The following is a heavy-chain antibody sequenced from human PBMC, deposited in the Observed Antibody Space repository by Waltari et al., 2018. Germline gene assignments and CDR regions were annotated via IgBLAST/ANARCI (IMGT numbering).Heavy chain of an antibody. J-gene: IGHJ6*04. CDR1: GFTFSSYA. CDR2: ISYDGSNK. Sequence: QVQLVESGGGVVQPGRSLRLSCAASGFTFSSYAMHWVRQAPGKGLEWVAVISYDGSNKYDADSVKGRFTIARDKSKNTLYLQMNSLRAEDTAVYYCARDRSFWSGYYTGADVWGKGTTVTISS. CDR3: ARDRSFWSGYYTGADV. V-gene: IGHV3-30-3*01. D-gene: IGHD3-3*01.